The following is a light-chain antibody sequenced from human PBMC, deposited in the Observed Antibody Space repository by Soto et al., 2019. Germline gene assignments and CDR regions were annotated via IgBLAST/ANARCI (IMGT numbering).Light chain of an antibody. V-gene: IGKV3-15*01. CDR3: QQYNNWALVI. CDR1: QSVSSN. J-gene: IGKJ4*01. Sequence: EIVMTQSPATLSVSPGERATLSCRASQSVSSNLAWYQQKPGQAPRLLIYGASTRATGIPARFSGSGSGTEFILTISSLQSADFAVYYCQQYNNWALVIFGGGIKVDIK. CDR2: GAS.